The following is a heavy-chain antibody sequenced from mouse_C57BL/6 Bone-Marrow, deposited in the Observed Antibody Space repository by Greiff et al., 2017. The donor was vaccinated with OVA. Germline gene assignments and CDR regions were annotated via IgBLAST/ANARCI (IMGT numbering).Heavy chain of an antibody. J-gene: IGHJ4*01. CDR3: ARVYDGYYRYARDY. V-gene: IGHV2-2*01. CDR2: IWSGGST. Sequence: QVQLTQSGPGLVPPSQLLSISCTVSGFSLTSYGVHWVRQSPGKGLEWLGVIWSGGSTDYNAAFISRLSIIKDNAKCQVFFKMNSLQADDTAIYYCARVYDGYYRYARDYWGQGTSGTVSS. CDR1: GFSLTSYG. D-gene: IGHD2-3*01.